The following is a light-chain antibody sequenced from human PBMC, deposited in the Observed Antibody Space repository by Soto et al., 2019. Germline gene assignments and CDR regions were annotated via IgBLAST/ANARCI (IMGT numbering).Light chain of an antibody. V-gene: IGKV3-15*01. CDR2: GAS. CDR3: QQYFEWPPMT. Sequence: VMTQSPATLSVSPGERATLSCWASETVATNLAWYQQKPGQAPRLLISGASTRAAGLSDRFRGSGSGTEFTLTISSLRSEDSAIYYCQQYFEWPPMTFGQGTQVEI. J-gene: IGKJ1*01. CDR1: ETVATN.